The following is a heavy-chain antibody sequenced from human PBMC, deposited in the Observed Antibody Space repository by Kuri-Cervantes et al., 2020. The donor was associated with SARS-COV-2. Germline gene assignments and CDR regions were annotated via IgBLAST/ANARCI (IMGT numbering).Heavy chain of an antibody. CDR1: GFSFSSYW. V-gene: IGHV3-74*01. J-gene: IGHJ3*02. CDR2: IKIDGTST. Sequence: GGSLRLSCEASGFSFSSYWMHWVRQAPGRGLVWVAHIKIDGTSTSYSDSVRGRFTISRDNSKNTLYLQMNSLRAEDTAVYYCARVTTVVGDAFDIWGQGTMVTVSS. CDR3: ARVTTVVGDAFDI. D-gene: IGHD4-23*01.